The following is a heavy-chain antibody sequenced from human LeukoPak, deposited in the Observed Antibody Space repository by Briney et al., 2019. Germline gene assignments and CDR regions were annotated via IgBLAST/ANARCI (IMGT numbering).Heavy chain of an antibody. CDR2: IYYSGST. CDR1: GGSISSYYY. J-gene: IGHJ4*02. D-gene: IGHD6-19*01. CDR3: ARYRNPSSGGFDY. Sequence: KSSETLSLTCTVSGGSISSYYYWNWIRHPPGKGLEWIGYIYYSGSTNYNPSLKIRVTISVDPSKNQFSLKLSSVTAADTAVYYCARYRNPSSGGFDYWGQGTLVTVSS. V-gene: IGHV4-59*01.